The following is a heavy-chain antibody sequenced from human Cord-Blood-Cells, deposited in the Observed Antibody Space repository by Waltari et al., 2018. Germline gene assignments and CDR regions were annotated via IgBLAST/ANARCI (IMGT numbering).Heavy chain of an antibody. CDR3: AREHDAFDI. D-gene: IGHD1-1*01. V-gene: IGHV4-34*01. Sequence: QVQLQQWGAGLLKPSETLSLTCAVYGGSFSGYYWSWIRQPPGKGLEWIGEINHSGSTNYNPSLKCRVTISVDTSKNQFSLKLSSVTAADTAVYYCAREHDAFDIWGQVTMVTDSS. CDR1: GGSFSGYY. CDR2: INHSGST. J-gene: IGHJ3*02.